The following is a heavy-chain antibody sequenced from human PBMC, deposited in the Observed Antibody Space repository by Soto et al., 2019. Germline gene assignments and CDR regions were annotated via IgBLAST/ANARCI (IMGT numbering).Heavy chain of an antibody. D-gene: IGHD2-2*01. V-gene: IGHV4-59*08. CDR1: GGSMSSSHY. J-gene: IGHJ6*02. CDR3: ARLGGYCSSNNCYGYYGMDV. Sequence: SETLSLTCTVSGGSMSSSHYWIWIRQSPGKGLEWIGYIYYTGNTNYNPSLQSRVTISVDTSKNQFSLKVASVTVADTAVYYWARLGGYCSSNNCYGYYGMDVWGQGTTVTVSS. CDR2: IYYTGNT.